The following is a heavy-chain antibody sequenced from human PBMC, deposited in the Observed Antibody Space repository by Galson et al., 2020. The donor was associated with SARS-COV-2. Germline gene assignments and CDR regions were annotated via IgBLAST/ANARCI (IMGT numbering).Heavy chain of an antibody. D-gene: IGHD5-12*01. CDR2: FYHGGST. CDR3: ARENTGYSGYDYYYYGMDV. Sequence: SSETLSLTCAVSGGSISSNNWCCFVRPPPGKLQGLIGVFYHGGSTNYNPSLKSRVTISVDKSKNQFSLEMSSVTAADTAVYYCARENTGYSGYDYYYYGMDVWGQGGTVVVSS. CDR1: GGSISSNNW. V-gene: IGHV4-4*02. J-gene: IGHJ6*02.